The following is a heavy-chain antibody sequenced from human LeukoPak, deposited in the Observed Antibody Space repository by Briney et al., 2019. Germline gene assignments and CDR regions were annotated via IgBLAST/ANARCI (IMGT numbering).Heavy chain of an antibody. CDR3: ARATHYSNYRHHYYYMDV. Sequence: PSETLSLTCTVSGGPFSSYYWSWIRQPPGKGLEWIGYIYYSESTNYNPSLKSRVTISVDTSKNQFSLKLNSVTAADTAVYYCARATHYSNYRHHYYYMDVWGKGTTVTVSS. CDR1: GGPFSSYY. V-gene: IGHV4-59*01. D-gene: IGHD4-11*01. CDR2: IYYSEST. J-gene: IGHJ6*03.